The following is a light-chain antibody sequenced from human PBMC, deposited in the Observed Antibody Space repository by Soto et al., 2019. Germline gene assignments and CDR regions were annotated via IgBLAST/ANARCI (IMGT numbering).Light chain of an antibody. CDR2: GAS. CDR3: QQYNNWPPWT. CDR1: QSVSSN. V-gene: IGKV3-15*01. J-gene: IGKJ1*01. Sequence: EIVLTQSPGTLSLSPGDRAHLYCRASQSVSSNLAWYQQKPGQAPRLLIYGASTRATGIPARFSGSGSGTEFTLTISSLQSEDFAVYYCQQYNNWPPWTFGQGTKVDIK.